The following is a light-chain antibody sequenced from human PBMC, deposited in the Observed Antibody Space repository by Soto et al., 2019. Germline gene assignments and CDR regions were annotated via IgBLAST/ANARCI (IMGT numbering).Light chain of an antibody. CDR3: QQYNNWPNT. CDR1: QSVSSN. V-gene: IGKV3-15*01. J-gene: IGKJ2*01. CDR2: GAS. Sequence: EIVMTQSPATLSVSPGERATLSCRASQSVSSNLAWYQQKPGQAPRLLIYGASTRATGIPAMFSVSGSGTECTLTISSLQSEDFAVYYCQQYNNWPNTFGQGTKLEIQ.